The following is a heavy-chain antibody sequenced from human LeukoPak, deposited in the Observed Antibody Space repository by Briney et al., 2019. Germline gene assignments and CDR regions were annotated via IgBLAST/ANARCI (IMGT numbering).Heavy chain of an antibody. V-gene: IGHV3-7*01. CDR2: IKQDGSEK. D-gene: IGHD6-19*01. J-gene: IGHJ6*02. CDR1: GFTFSSYW. Sequence: QSGGSLRLSCAASGFTFSSYWMSWVRQAPGKGLEWVANIKQDGSEKYYVDSVKGRFTISRDNAKNSLYLQMNSLRAEDTAVYYCARGPIAVAGFYYYYGMDVWGQGTTVTVSS. CDR3: ARGPIAVAGFYYYYGMDV.